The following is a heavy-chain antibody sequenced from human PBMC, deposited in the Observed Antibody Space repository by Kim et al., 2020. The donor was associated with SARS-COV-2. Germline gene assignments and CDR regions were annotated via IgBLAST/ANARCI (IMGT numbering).Heavy chain of an antibody. J-gene: IGHJ4*02. CDR2: ST. V-gene: IGHV3-23*01. Sequence: STYYADSVKGRFTISRDNSKNTLYLQMNSLRAEDTAVYYCAKVVRQWLAYWGQGTLVTVSS. D-gene: IGHD6-19*01. CDR3: AKVVRQWLAY.